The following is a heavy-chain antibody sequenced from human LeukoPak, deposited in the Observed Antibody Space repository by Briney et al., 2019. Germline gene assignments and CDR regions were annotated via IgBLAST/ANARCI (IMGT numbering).Heavy chain of an antibody. CDR1: GFSFSDYV. CDR2: ISGRSSHI. V-gene: IGHV3-21*01. Sequence: KAGGSLRLSCSASGFSFSDYVMNWVRQAPGKGLEWVSAISGRSSHIYYGESVKGRFTISRDNAKNSLYLQMDSLGVEDTAVYYCGRAFPPLRTSSAGDLWGQGTLVIVSS. CDR3: GRAFPPLRTSSAGDL. D-gene: IGHD3-16*01. J-gene: IGHJ1*01.